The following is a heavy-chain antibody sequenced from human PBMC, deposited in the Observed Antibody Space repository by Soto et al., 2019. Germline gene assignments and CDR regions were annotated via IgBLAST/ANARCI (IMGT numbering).Heavy chain of an antibody. CDR2: IYYSGST. CDR3: ARDHDYGDLDY. Sequence: PPETLSVTWTVSGGSISRGDYYWSWIRQPPGKGLEWIGYIYYSGSTYYNPSLKSRVTISVDTSKNQFSLELSSVTAADTAVYYCARDHDYGDLDYWGQGTLVTVSS. J-gene: IGHJ4*02. CDR1: GGSISRGDYY. V-gene: IGHV4-30-4*01. D-gene: IGHD4-17*01.